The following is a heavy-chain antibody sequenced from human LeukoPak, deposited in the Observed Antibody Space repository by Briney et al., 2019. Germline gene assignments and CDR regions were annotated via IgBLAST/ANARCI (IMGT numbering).Heavy chain of an antibody. CDR2: INKDGSAI. Sequence: GGSLRLSCAASGFDFSTSWMTWVRQAPGKGLEWVANINKDGSAIHYVDSVRGRFTISRDNAKNSLYLQMNSMRAEDTAVYYCAREVTIFGVVLDAFDIWGQGTMVTVSS. CDR1: GFDFSTSW. CDR3: AREVTIFGVVLDAFDI. D-gene: IGHD3-3*01. V-gene: IGHV3-7*01. J-gene: IGHJ3*02.